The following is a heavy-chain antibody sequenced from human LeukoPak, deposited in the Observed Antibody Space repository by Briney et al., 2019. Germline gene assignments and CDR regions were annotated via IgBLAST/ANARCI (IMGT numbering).Heavy chain of an antibody. J-gene: IGHJ4*02. Sequence: PSETLSLTCTVSGGSISSYYWSWIRQPPGKGLEWIGYIYYSGSTNYNPSLKSRVTISVDTSKNQFSLKLSSVTAADTAVYYCARHRYGDFLYFDYWDQGTLVTVSS. D-gene: IGHD4-17*01. V-gene: IGHV4-59*08. CDR3: ARHRYGDFLYFDY. CDR2: IYYSGST. CDR1: GGSISSYY.